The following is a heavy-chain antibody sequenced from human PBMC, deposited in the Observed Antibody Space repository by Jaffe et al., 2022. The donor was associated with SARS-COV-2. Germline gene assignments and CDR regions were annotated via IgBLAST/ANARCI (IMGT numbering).Heavy chain of an antibody. D-gene: IGHD2-15*01. Sequence: QVQLVQSGAEVKKPGASVKVSCKASGYTFTSYYMHWVRQAPGQGLEWMGIINPSGGSTSYAQKFQGRVTMTRDTSTSTVYMELSSLRSEDTAVYYCAREEGGNCSGGSCSNDAFDIWGQGTMVTVSS. V-gene: IGHV1-46*01. CDR3: AREEGGNCSGGSCSNDAFDI. CDR2: INPSGGST. J-gene: IGHJ3*02. CDR1: GYTFTSYY.